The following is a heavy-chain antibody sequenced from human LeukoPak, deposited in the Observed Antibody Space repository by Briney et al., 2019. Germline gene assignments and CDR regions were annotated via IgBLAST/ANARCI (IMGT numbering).Heavy chain of an antibody. V-gene: IGHV3-66*01. CDR2: IYAGGST. CDR1: GFIFSSNY. D-gene: IGHD5-18*01. CDR3: ARGGYGGIDY. Sequence: GRSLRLSCAASGFIFSSNYMNWVRQAPGKGLEWVSVIYAGGSTFYADSVKGRFTISRDNSKSTLYLQMNSLRAEDTAVYYCARGGYGGIDYWGQGTLVTVSS. J-gene: IGHJ4*02.